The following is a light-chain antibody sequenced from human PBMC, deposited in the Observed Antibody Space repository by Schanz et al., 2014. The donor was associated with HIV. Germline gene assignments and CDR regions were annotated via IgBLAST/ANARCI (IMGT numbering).Light chain of an antibody. J-gene: IGKJ4*01. CDR1: QSVKSNF. CDR3: QQYNNWPPLT. V-gene: IGKV3-20*01. CDR2: AAS. Sequence: EIVLTQSPGTLSLSPGERGTLSCRASQSVKSNFIGWYQQKPGQAPRLLIYAASSRAAGIPDRFSGSGSGTEFTLTISSLQSEDFAVYYCQQYNNWPPLTFGGGTKVEMK.